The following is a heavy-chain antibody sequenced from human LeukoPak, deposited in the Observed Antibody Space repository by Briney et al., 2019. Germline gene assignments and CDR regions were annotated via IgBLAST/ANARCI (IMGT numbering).Heavy chain of an antibody. D-gene: IGHD3-22*01. CDR2: IYPGDSDT. J-gene: IGHJ4*02. Sequence: GESLKISCKGSGYIFTSYWIGWVRQMPGKGLEWMGIIYPGDSDTRYSPSFQGQVIISADNSISTAYLQWSSLKASDTAMYYCAIYNYYDSSGYNWGQGTLVTVSS. CDR3: AIYNYYDSSGYN. V-gene: IGHV5-51*01. CDR1: GYIFTSYW.